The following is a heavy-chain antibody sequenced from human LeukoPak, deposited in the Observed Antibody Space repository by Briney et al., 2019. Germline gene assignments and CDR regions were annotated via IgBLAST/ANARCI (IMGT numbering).Heavy chain of an antibody. CDR1: GGSFSGYY. D-gene: IGHD3-10*01. J-gene: IGHJ4*02. CDR2: INHSGTT. CDR3: ARARGAESIDY. V-gene: IGHV4-34*01. Sequence: SETLSLTCAVYGGSFSGYYWTWIRQPPGKGLEWIGEINHSGTTNYSPSLKSRVTLSVDTSKNQFSLTPTSVTAADTAVYYCARARGAESIDYWGQGTRVTVSS.